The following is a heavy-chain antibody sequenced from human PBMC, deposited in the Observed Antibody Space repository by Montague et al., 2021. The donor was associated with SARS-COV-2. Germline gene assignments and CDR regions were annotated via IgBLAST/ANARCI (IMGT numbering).Heavy chain of an antibody. CDR3: ARQYYYDNNGFPAYDY. D-gene: IGHD3-22*01. CDR1: GGSISSSSHY. V-gene: IGHV4-39*01. J-gene: IGHJ4*02. CDR2: ISYTGST. Sequence: SETLSFTCTVSGGSISSSSHYWGWLRQPPGRGLQWIGSISYTGSTYYNPSLKSRVTISRDTSKNQFSLKLSSVTAADTAVYYCARQYYYDNNGFPAYDYWGRGTLVTVSS.